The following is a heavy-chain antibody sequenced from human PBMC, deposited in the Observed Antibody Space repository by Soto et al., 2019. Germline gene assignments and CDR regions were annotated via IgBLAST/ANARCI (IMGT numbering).Heavy chain of an antibody. CDR3: ATLPAATPYYFYYGMVV. Sequence: PSQTLSLTCAISGDSVSSNSAAWNWIRQSPSRGLEWLGRTYYRSKWYNDYAEAVQSRITVNPVTSTNQFCPQLIFVTPADTPVYYCATLPAATPYYFYYGMVVWYPGTTVTVSS. CDR1: GDSVSSNSAA. J-gene: IGHJ6*02. V-gene: IGHV6-1*01. D-gene: IGHD2-15*01. CDR2: TYYRSKWYN.